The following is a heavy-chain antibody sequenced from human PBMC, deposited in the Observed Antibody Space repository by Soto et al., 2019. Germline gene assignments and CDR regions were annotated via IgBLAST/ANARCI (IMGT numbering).Heavy chain of an antibody. Sequence: EVQLLESGGGLVQPGGSLRLSCAASGFTFSNYAMSWVRQAPGKGLEWVSAISGSGGSTYYADSVKGRFTISRDNSKNTLYLQTNSLRAEDTAVYYCAKGRTYYYDSGGYYDYFDYWGQGTLVTVSS. CDR1: GFTFSNYA. D-gene: IGHD3-22*01. CDR2: ISGSGGST. V-gene: IGHV3-23*01. J-gene: IGHJ4*02. CDR3: AKGRTYYYDSGGYYDYFDY.